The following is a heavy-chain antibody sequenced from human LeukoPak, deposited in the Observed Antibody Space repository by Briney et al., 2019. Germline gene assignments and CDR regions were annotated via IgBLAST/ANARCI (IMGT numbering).Heavy chain of an antibody. V-gene: IGHV3-7*01. Sequence: DSVKGRFTISRDNAKTPLYLQMNSLRAEDTAVYYCARGVVVVPVYWFDPWGQGTLVTVSS. CDR3: ARGVVVVPVYWFDP. J-gene: IGHJ5*02. D-gene: IGHD2-2*01.